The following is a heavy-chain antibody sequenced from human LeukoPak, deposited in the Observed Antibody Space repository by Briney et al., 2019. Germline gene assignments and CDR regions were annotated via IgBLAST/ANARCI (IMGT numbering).Heavy chain of an antibody. Sequence: PSETQSLTCTVSGGSISSSSFYWVWIRQPPGKGLEWIGTIFYSGSTYYNPSLKSRVTMSVDTSKNQFSLNLSPVTAADTAVYDCARQGYTSGQGLRNNWFDPWGQGSLVTVSS. V-gene: IGHV4-39*01. D-gene: IGHD6-19*01. CDR3: ARQGYTSGQGLRNNWFDP. CDR1: GGSISSSSFY. CDR2: IFYSGST. J-gene: IGHJ5*02.